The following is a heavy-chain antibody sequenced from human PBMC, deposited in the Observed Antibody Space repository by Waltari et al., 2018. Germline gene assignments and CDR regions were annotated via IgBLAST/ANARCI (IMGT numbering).Heavy chain of an antibody. V-gene: IGHV3-48*04. D-gene: IGHD3-10*01. Sequence: EVQLVESGGGLVQPGGSLRLSWAASGMTCTTDSMNWVRQAPGKGLEWISYVSGDSGYIYYADSVRGRFTISRDNAQNSMYLQMNNLRADDTAVYYCAGIRRGFWFFDLWGRGTLVTVSS. CDR3: AGIRRGFWFFDL. CDR1: GMTCTTDS. J-gene: IGHJ2*01. CDR2: VSGDSGYI.